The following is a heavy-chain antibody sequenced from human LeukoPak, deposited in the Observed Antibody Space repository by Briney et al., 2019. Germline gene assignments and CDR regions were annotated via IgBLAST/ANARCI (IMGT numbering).Heavy chain of an antibody. CDR3: ARDPTSGYDFWSGTDDY. V-gene: IGHV3-20*04. Sequence: PGGSLRLSCAASGFSFGTYGMSWVRQVPGKGLEWVSGINWNGASTVYADSVKGRFTISRDNAKNSLYLQMNSLRAEDTAVYYCARDPTSGYDFWSGTDDYWGQGTLVTVSS. J-gene: IGHJ4*02. CDR2: INWNGAST. CDR1: GFSFGTYG. D-gene: IGHD3-3*01.